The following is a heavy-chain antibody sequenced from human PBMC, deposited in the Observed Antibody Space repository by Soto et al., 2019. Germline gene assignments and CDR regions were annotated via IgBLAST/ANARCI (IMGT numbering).Heavy chain of an antibody. CDR3: TRDGDGRMTTNPYYYSGMDV. Sequence: SETLSLTCTVSGGSISGYYWSWIRQPPGKGLEWIGNVYYSGGAKYNPSVKRRVSISVDTSKNQFSLNLSSVTAADTAVYYCTRDGDGRMTTNPYYYSGMDVWGPGITVTVSS. D-gene: IGHD2-21*02. CDR2: VYYSGGA. V-gene: IGHV4-59*01. J-gene: IGHJ6*02. CDR1: GGSISGYY.